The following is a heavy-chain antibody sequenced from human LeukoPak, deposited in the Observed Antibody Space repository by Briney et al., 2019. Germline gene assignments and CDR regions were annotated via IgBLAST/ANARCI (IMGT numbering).Heavy chain of an antibody. D-gene: IGHD2-2*02. Sequence: GESLKISCKGSGYSFTSYWIGWVRQMPGKGLEWMGIIYPGDSDTRYSPSFQGQVTISADKSISTAYLQWSSLKASDTAMYYCARQVTLMGSYRIVVVPAAIGPFDYWGQGTLVTVSS. CDR3: ARQVTLMGSYRIVVVPAAIGPFDY. CDR2: IYPGDSDT. J-gene: IGHJ4*02. V-gene: IGHV5-51*01. CDR1: GYSFTSYW.